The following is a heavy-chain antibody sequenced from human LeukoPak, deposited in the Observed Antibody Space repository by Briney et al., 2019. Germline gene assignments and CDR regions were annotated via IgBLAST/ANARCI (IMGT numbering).Heavy chain of an antibody. Sequence: SQTLSLTCTVSGGSISSGGYYWSWIRQPPGKGLEWIGYIYHSGSTYYNPSLKSRVTISVDRSKNQFSLKLSSVTAADTAVYYCARAPYGSESYLVYWGQGTLVTVSS. J-gene: IGHJ4*02. D-gene: IGHD3-10*01. CDR1: GGSISSGGYY. V-gene: IGHV4-30-2*01. CDR2: IYHSGST. CDR3: ARAPYGSESYLVY.